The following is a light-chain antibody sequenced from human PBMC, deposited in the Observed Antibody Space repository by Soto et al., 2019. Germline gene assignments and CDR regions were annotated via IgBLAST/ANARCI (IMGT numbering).Light chain of an antibody. J-gene: IGLJ1*01. V-gene: IGLV2-11*01. CDR3: CSYAGSYTLI. CDR2: DVS. Sequence: QSVLTQPRSVSGSPGQSVTISCTGTSSDVGAYNYVSWYQQHPGKAPKLMIYDVSKRPSGVPDRFSGSKSGNTASLTISGLQAEDEADYYCCSYAGSYTLIFGAGKKVNV. CDR1: SSDVGAYNY.